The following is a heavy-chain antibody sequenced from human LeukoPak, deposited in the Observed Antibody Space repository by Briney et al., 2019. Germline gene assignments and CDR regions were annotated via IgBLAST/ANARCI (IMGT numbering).Heavy chain of an antibody. V-gene: IGHV1-8*01. D-gene: IGHD6-13*01. Sequence: ASVKVSCKASGYTFTSYDINWARHATGQGLEWMGWMNPNSGNTGYAQKFQGRVTMTRNTSISTAYMELSSLRSEDTAAYYCARCPIAAAGPPDEDYYFDYWGQGALVTVSS. CDR1: GYTFTSYD. J-gene: IGHJ4*02. CDR3: ARCPIAAAGPPDEDYYFDY. CDR2: MNPNSGNT.